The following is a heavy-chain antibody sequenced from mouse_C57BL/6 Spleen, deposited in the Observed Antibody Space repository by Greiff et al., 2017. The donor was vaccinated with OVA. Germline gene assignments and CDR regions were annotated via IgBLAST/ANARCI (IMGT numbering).Heavy chain of an antibody. CDR1: GYTFTSYW. J-gene: IGHJ2*01. D-gene: IGHD1-1*01. CDR2: IDPSDSYT. V-gene: IGHV1-69*01. CDR3: ARGDYNGSSYFDY. Sequence: QVQLQQPGAELMMPGASVKLSCKASGYTFTSYWMHWVKQRPGQGLEWIGEIDPSDSYTNYNQKFKGKSTLTVDKSSSTAYMQLSSLTSEDSAVYYCARGDYNGSSYFDYWGQGTTLTVSS.